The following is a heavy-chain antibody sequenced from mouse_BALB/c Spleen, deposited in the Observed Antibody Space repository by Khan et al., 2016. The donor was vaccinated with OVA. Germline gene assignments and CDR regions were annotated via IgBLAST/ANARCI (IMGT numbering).Heavy chain of an antibody. CDR2: ISSGGSYT. Sequence: EVELVESGGDLVKPGGSLKLSCAASGFTFSSYGMSWVRQTPDKRLEWVATISSGGSYTYYPDSVKGRFTISSDNVKNTLYLQMSSLKSEDTAMYYCASHLTGSFAYWGQGTLVTVSA. CDR1: GFTFSSYG. J-gene: IGHJ3*01. CDR3: ASHLTGSFAY. V-gene: IGHV5-6*01.